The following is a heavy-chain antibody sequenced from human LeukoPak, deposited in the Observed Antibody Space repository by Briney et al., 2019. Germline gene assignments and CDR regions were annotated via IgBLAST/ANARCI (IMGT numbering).Heavy chain of an antibody. Sequence: SETLSLTCAVYGGSFSGYYWSWIRQPPGKGLEWIGEINHSGSTNYNPSLKSRVTISVDTSKNQFSLKLSSVTAADTAVYYCARATAAAGYHFDYWGQGTLVTVSS. J-gene: IGHJ4*02. CDR1: GGSFSGYY. CDR3: ARATAAAGYHFDY. D-gene: IGHD6-13*01. CDR2: INHSGST. V-gene: IGHV4-34*01.